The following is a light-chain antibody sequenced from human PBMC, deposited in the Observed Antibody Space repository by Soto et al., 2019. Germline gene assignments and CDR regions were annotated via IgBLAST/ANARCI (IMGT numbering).Light chain of an antibody. CDR1: NVGSKS. CDR2: YDS. V-gene: IGLV3-21*01. J-gene: IGLJ2*01. Sequence: SYELTQPPSVSVAPGKTARINWGGNNVGSKSVHWYQQKPVQAPVLVIYYDSDRPSGIPERFSGSNSGNTATLTISRVEVGDEADYYCQVWGSSSDPVVFGGGTKLTVL. CDR3: QVWGSSSDPVV.